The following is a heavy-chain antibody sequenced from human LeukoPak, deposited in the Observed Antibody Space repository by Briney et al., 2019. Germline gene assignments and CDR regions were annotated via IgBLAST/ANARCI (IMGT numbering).Heavy chain of an antibody. V-gene: IGHV3-21*04. CDR2: ISSTGRSSYI. Sequence: GGSLRLSCAASGFGFSSYSMNWVRQAPGKGLEWVSSISSTGRSSYIFYAESVKGRFTISRDNTKNSLFLQMNSLRAEDTAVYYCAKDGTRKPHLAVAGTWYFDYWGQGTLVTVSS. CDR1: GFGFSSYS. J-gene: IGHJ4*02. D-gene: IGHD6-19*01. CDR3: AKDGTRKPHLAVAGTWYFDY.